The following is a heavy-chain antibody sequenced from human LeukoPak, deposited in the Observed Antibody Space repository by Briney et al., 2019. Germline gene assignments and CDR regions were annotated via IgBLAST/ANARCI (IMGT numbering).Heavy chain of an antibody. CDR3: ARDKSLRRDFGHYYYYMDV. Sequence: ASVKVSCKASGGTFSSYAISWVRQAPGQGLEWMGRIIPIFGTANYAQKFQGRVTITADESTSTAYMELSSLRSEDTAVYYCARDKSLRRDFGHYYYYMDVWGKGTTVTVSS. CDR2: IIPIFGTA. J-gene: IGHJ6*03. D-gene: IGHD3-9*01. CDR1: GGTFSSYA. V-gene: IGHV1-69*13.